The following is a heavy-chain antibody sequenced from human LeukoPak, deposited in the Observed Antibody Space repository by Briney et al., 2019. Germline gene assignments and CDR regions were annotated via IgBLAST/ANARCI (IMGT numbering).Heavy chain of an antibody. J-gene: IGHJ4*02. Sequence: ASVKVSCKASGGTFSSYAISWVRQAPGQGLEWMGRIIPIFGTANYAQKFQGRVTITTDESTSTAYMELSSLRSEDTAVYYCARVVSSGFFDYWGQGTLVTVSS. CDR1: GGTFSSYA. V-gene: IGHV1-69*05. CDR2: IIPIFGTA. D-gene: IGHD2-15*01. CDR3: ARVVSSGFFDY.